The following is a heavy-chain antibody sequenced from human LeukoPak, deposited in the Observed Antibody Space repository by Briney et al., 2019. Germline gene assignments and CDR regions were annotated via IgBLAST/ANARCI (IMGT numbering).Heavy chain of an antibody. CDR1: GGSINNYY. Sequence: SETLSLTCIVSGGSINNYYWTWIRQPPGKGLEWIGYIFYSGSTNYNPSLKSRLTISVDTSKNQFSLKLSSVTAADTAVYYCARLRGNYFPDYWGQGTLVTVSS. CDR3: ARLRGNYFPDY. CDR2: IFYSGST. D-gene: IGHD4-11*01. V-gene: IGHV4-59*01. J-gene: IGHJ4*02.